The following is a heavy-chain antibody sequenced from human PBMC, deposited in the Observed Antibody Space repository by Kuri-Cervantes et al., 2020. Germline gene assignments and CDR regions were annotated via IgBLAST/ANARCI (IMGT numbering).Heavy chain of an antibody. J-gene: IGHJ4*02. V-gene: IGHV4-39*07. D-gene: IGHD1-26*01. Sequence: SETLSLTCTVSGGSISSSSYYWGWIRQPPGKGLEWIGSIYYSGSTYYNPSLKSRVTISVDTSKNQFSLKLSSVTAADTAVYYCARDSGGSYYLPSDRTLDYWGQGTLVTVSS. CDR3: ARDSGGSYYLPSDRTLDY. CDR1: GGSISSSSYY. CDR2: IYYSGST.